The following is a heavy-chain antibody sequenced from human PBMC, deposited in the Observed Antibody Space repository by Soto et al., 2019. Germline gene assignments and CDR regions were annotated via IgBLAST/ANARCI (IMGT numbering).Heavy chain of an antibody. D-gene: IGHD6-13*01. J-gene: IGHJ3*02. CDR2: ISYDGSNK. V-gene: IGHV3-30*18. Sequence: QVQLVESGGGVVQPGRSLRLSCAASGFTFSSYSMHWVLQAPGKGLEWVAVISYDGSNKYYADSVKGRFTISRDNSKNTLYLQMNSLRAEDTAVYYCAKSAAAAHDAFDIWGLGTMVTVSS. CDR1: GFTFSSYS. CDR3: AKSAAAAHDAFDI.